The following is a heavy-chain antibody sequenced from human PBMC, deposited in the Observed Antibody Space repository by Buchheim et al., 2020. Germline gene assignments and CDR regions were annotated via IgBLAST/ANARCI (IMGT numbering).Heavy chain of an antibody. CDR3: AKSEYSDLYYSYYLDV. D-gene: IGHD5-12*01. J-gene: IGHJ6*03. CDR2: IRGDGGNT. Sequence: EVQLLESGGGLVQPGGSLRLSCAASGFTFSSYAMSWVRQAPGKGLEWVSAIRGDGGNTYYADSVKGRFTISRDNSQHTLYLQMNSLRAEDTGIYYCAKSEYSDLYYSYYLDVWGKGTT. CDR1: GFTFSSYA. V-gene: IGHV3-23*01.